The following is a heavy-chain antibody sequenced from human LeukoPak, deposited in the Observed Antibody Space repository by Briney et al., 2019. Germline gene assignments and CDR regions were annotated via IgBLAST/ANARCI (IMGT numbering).Heavy chain of an antibody. J-gene: IGHJ4*02. CDR1: GFSISSYY. V-gene: IGHV4-4*07. D-gene: IGHD6-13*01. CDR3: ARGTTAAAGIFDC. CDR2: IYSSGST. Sequence: PSETLSLTCSVSGFSISSYYWSWVRQPAGKGLEWIGRIYSSGSTNYNPSLNSRVTMSVDTSNNQFSLRLTSVTAADTAVYYCARGTTAAAGIFDCWGQGTLVTVSS.